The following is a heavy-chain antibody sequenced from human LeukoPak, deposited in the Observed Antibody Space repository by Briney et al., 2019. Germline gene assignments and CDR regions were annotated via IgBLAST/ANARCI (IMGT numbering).Heavy chain of an antibody. CDR3: ATGVICATTTCPGYRNYYFFMDV. V-gene: IGHV1-24*01. D-gene: IGHD2-2*01. J-gene: IGHJ6*03. Sequence: GASVKVSCKVSAFTLSELSMHWVRQAPGKGLEWVGGFDPGGGKLMYGQSFRGRVILTQDASTNTAFMEVTSMRPDDTAVYYCATGVICATTTCPGYRNYYFFMDVWGEGTAVTVSS. CDR2: FDPGGGKL. CDR1: AFTLSELS.